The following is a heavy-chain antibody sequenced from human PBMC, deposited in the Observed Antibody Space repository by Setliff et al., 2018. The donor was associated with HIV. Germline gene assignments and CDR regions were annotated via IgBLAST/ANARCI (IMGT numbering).Heavy chain of an antibody. J-gene: IGHJ4*02. CDR3: AKSPAGAYCNGNCYFDY. CDR1: GFSFSMYS. V-gene: IGHV3-30*04. D-gene: IGHD2-21*02. CDR2: LSYDGSNT. Sequence: GGSLRLSCAASGFSFSMYSMVWVRQVPGKGLEWIATLSYDGSNTFYADSVKGRFTISRDNSRNTLDLQMSSLRAEDTALYYCAKSPAGAYCNGNCYFDYWGQGIMVTVSS.